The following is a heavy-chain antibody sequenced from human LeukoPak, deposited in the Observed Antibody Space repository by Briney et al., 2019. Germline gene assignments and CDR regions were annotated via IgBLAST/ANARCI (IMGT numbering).Heavy chain of an antibody. CDR1: GGTFSSYT. CDR2: IIPILGIA. Sequence: ASVKVSCKASGGTFSSYTISWVRQAPGQGLEWMGRIIPILGIANYAQRFQGRVTITADKSTSTAYMELSSLRSEDTAVYYCARENSGSYYADWGQGTLVTVSS. V-gene: IGHV1-69*02. D-gene: IGHD1-26*01. J-gene: IGHJ4*02. CDR3: ARENSGSYYAD.